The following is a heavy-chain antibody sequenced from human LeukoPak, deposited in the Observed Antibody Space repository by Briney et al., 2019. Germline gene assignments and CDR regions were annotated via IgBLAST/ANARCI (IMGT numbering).Heavy chain of an antibody. Sequence: GGSLRLSCAASGFTFSNYWMIWVCHAPGKGLERAANIKQDGSETYYVDSVRGRFSISRDDARNSVYLQMNSLRAEDTAVYYCANALGAHYFDYWGQGTLVTVSS. CDR1: GFTFSNYW. J-gene: IGHJ4*02. V-gene: IGHV3-7*05. CDR3: ANALGAHYFDY. CDR2: IKQDGSET. D-gene: IGHD1-26*01.